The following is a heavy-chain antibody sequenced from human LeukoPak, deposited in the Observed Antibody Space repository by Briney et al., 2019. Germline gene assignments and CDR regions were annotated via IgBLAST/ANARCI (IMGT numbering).Heavy chain of an antibody. CDR3: ARVLDYYGSGSYYNGGDAFGI. J-gene: IGHJ3*02. V-gene: IGHV1-69*04. CDR1: GGTFSSYA. CDR2: IIPILGIA. D-gene: IGHD3-10*01. Sequence: GASVKVSCKASGGTFSSYAISWVRQAPGQGLEWMGRIIPILGIANYAQKFQGRVTITADKSTSTAYMELSSLRSEDTAVYYCARVLDYYGSGSYYNGGDAFGIWGQGTMVTVSS.